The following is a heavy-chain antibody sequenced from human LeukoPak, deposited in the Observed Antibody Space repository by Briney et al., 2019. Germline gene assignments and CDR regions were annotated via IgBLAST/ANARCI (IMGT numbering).Heavy chain of an antibody. CDR1: GYSFTSYW. Sequence: GESLKISCKASGYSFTSYWIGWVRQMPGKGLEWMGIIYPGDSDTRYSPSFQGQVTISADKSISTAYLQWSSLKASDTAMYYCARRETGPYIAGSVAFDIWGQATMVTVSS. J-gene: IGHJ3*02. V-gene: IGHV5-51*01. CDR2: IYPGDSDT. D-gene: IGHD3-9*01. CDR3: ARRETGPYIAGSVAFDI.